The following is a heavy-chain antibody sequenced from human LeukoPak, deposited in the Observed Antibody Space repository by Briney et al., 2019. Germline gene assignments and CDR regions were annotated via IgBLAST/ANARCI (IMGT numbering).Heavy chain of an antibody. Sequence: PSETLSLTCTVSGGSISSSSYYWGWIRQPPEKGLEWIGSIYYSGSTYYNPSLKSRVTISVDTSKNQFSLKLSSVTAADTAVYYCARHVAGLFDYWGQGTLVTVSS. D-gene: IGHD6-19*01. CDR3: ARHVAGLFDY. CDR1: GGSISSSSYY. V-gene: IGHV4-39*01. J-gene: IGHJ4*02. CDR2: IYYSGST.